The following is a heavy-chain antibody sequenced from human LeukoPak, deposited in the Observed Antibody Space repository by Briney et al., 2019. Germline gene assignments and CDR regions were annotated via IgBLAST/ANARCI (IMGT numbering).Heavy chain of an antibody. J-gene: IGHJ4*02. D-gene: IGHD6-13*01. CDR3: AREEIAAAGLDY. Sequence: SQTLSLTSTVSGGSLSRCSWSCVPDPPRPGLVWIGYIYYSGSTKYNPSLKSRVTISVDTSKNQFSLKLSSVTAADTAVYYCAREEIAAAGLDYWGQGTLVTVSS. CDR2: IYYSGST. CDR1: GGSLSRCS. V-gene: IGHV4-59*01.